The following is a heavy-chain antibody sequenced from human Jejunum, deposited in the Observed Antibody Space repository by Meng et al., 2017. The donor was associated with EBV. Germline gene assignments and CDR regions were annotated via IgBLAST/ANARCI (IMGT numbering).Heavy chain of an antibody. J-gene: IGHJ3*02. CDR1: GIDFTNAW. V-gene: IGHV3-15*01. Sequence: VAAVGCGGGFGKAWGSLRLSCAGLGIDFTNAWMHWVRQAPGKGLEWVGRIKSKTACGTIDYAAPVKGRFTISRDDSKKMVYLQMNSLRTEDTALYYCLGAFDIWGQGTMVTVSS. CDR3: LGAFDI. CDR2: IKSKTACGTI.